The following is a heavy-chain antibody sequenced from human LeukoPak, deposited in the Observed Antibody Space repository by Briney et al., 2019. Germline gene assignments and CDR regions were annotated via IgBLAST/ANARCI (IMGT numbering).Heavy chain of an antibody. CDR2: ISYDGSNK. Sequence: PGGSLRLSCAASGFTFSSYAMHWVRQAPGKGLEWVAVISYDGSNKYYADSVKGRFTISRDNSKNTLYLQMNSVRAEDTAVYYCARDRDSSGIDYWGQGTLVTVSS. D-gene: IGHD6-6*01. J-gene: IGHJ4*02. V-gene: IGHV3-30-3*01. CDR1: GFTFSSYA. CDR3: ARDRDSSGIDY.